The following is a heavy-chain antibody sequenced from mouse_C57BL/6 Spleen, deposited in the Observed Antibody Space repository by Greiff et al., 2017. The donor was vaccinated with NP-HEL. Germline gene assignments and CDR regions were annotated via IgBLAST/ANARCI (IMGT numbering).Heavy chain of an antibody. J-gene: IGHJ1*03. CDR2: IYPGDGDT. CDR3: ARTNYVRYFDV. V-gene: IGHV1-82*01. D-gene: IGHD1-1*01. CDR1: GYAFSSSW. Sequence: VQLQQSGPELVKPGASVKISCKASGYAFSSSWLNWVKQRPGKGLEWIGRIYPGDGDTNYNGKFKGKATLTADKSSSTAYMQLSSLTSEDSAVYFCARTNYVRYFDVWGTGTTVTVSS.